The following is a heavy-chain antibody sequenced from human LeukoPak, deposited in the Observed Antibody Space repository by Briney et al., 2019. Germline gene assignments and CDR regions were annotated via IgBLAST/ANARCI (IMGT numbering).Heavy chain of an antibody. CDR1: GFTFSIYA. Sequence: GGSLTLPCAASGFTFSIYAMSGVRQAPGTGLEWVSALSGSGCSTYYAGFVKGVFYIFRDNSKNTLYLQMNSLRAEDTAVYYCAKDGIAAAGLEEYYYYGMDVWGQGTTVTVSS. J-gene: IGHJ6*02. CDR2: LSGSGCST. CDR3: AKDGIAAAGLEEYYYYGMDV. D-gene: IGHD6-13*01. V-gene: IGHV3-23*01.